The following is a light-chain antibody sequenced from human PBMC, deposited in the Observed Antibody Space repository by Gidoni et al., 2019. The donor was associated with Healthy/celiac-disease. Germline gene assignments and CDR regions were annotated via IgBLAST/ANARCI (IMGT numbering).Light chain of an antibody. CDR1: QSVSSSS. Sequence: EIVLTQSPGTLLLSPGDRATLSCRASQSVSSSSLAWYQQKPGHAPRLLIYGASSRATGIPDRFSGSGSGTDFTLTISRLVPEDFAVYYCQQYGSSPTFGQGTKVEIK. CDR3: QQYGSSPT. J-gene: IGKJ1*01. CDR2: GAS. V-gene: IGKV3-20*01.